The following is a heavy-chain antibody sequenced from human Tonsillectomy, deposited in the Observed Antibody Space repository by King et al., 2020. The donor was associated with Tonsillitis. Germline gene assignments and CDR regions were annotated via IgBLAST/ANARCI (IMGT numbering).Heavy chain of an antibody. CDR3: ARDRDIVVVPAAPSDY. Sequence: VQLVQSGAEVKKPGASVKVSCKASGYTFTNYGISWVRQAPGQGLEWVGWISAYSYHTNYAQKLQGRVTLTTDTSTSTAYMELRSLRSDDTAVYYCARDRDIVVVPAAPSDYWGQGTLVTVAS. J-gene: IGHJ4*02. D-gene: IGHD2-2*01. CDR1: GYTFTNYG. CDR2: ISAYSYHT. V-gene: IGHV1-18*01.